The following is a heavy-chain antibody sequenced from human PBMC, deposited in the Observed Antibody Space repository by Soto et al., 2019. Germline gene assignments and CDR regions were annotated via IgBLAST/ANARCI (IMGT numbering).Heavy chain of an antibody. V-gene: IGHV3-74*01. J-gene: IGHJ4*02. CDR1: VFTFSSYW. CDR2: INSDGSST. Sequence: PVGSLRLSCASSVFTFSSYWMHCVRQSPGKWLVWVSRINSDGSSTSYADSVKGRFTISRDNAKNTLYLQMNSLRAEDTAVYYCARGSVEATLEYWGQGTLVNVSS. CDR3: ARGSVEATLEY. D-gene: IGHD1-26*01.